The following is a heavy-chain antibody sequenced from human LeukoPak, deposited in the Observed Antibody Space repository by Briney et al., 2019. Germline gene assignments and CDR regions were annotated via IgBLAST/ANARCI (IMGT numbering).Heavy chain of an antibody. J-gene: IGHJ5*02. CDR3: ARNYDIWGGFDP. V-gene: IGHV4-34*01. CDR2: IYHSGST. Sequence: SETLSLTCAVYGGSFSGYYWSWIRQPPGKGLEWIGSIYHSGSTYYNPSLKSRVTISVDTSKNQFSLKLSSVTAADTAVYYCARNYDIWGGFDPWGQGTLVTVSS. CDR1: GGSFSGYY. D-gene: IGHD3-9*01.